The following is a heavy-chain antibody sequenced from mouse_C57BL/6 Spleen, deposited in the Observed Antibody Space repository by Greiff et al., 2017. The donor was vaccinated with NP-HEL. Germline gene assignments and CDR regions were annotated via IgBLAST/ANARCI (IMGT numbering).Heavy chain of an antibody. CDR1: GYTFTSYW. Sequence: QVQLKQPGAELVRPGSSVKLSCKASGYTFTSYWMDWVKQRPGQGLEWIGNIYPSDSETHYNQKFKDKATLTVDKSSSTAYMQLSSLTSEDSAVYYCARICYGSSYDDMDYWGKGTSVTVSS. D-gene: IGHD1-1*01. CDR2: IYPSDSET. V-gene: IGHV1-61*01. CDR3: ARICYGSSYDDMDY. J-gene: IGHJ4*01.